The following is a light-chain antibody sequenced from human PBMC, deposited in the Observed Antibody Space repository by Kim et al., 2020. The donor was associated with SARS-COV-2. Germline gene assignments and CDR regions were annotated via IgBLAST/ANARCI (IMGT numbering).Light chain of an antibody. Sequence: SYELTQPPSVSVSPGQTASITCSGDKLGDKYACWYQQKPGQSPVVVIYQDSKRPSGIPERISGSNSGNTATLTISGTQAMDEADYYCQAWDSSTASYVFG. CDR1: KLGDKY. CDR3: QAWDSSTASYV. CDR2: QDS. V-gene: IGLV3-1*01. J-gene: IGLJ1*01.